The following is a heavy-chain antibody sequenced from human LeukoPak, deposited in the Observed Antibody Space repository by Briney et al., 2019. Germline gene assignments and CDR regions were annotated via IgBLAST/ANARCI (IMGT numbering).Heavy chain of an antibody. CDR2: ISGSGGGT. V-gene: IGHV3-23*01. J-gene: IGHJ4*02. CDR3: AKTRSSGWSGFDY. D-gene: IGHD6-19*01. CDR1: GFTFSSYA. Sequence: GGSLRLSCAASGFTFSSYAMSWVRQAPGKGLEWVSVISGSGGGTYYADSVKGRFTISRDNSKSTLYLQMNSLRAEDTAVYYCAKTRSSGWSGFDYWGQGTLVTVSS.